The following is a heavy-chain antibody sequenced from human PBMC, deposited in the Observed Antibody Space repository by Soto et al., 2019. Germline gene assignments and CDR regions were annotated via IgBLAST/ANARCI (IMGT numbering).Heavy chain of an antibody. Sequence: EVQLVESGGGLVKPGGSLRLSCAASGFTFSNAWMSWVRQAPGKGLEWVGRIKSKTDGGTTDYAAPVKGRFTISRDDSKNKLDLQMNSLKTEDTAVYYCTTDRSGPYNWFDPWGQGTLVTVSS. D-gene: IGHD6-25*01. CDR3: TTDRSGPYNWFDP. CDR1: GFTFSNAW. J-gene: IGHJ5*02. CDR2: IKSKTDGGTT. V-gene: IGHV3-15*01.